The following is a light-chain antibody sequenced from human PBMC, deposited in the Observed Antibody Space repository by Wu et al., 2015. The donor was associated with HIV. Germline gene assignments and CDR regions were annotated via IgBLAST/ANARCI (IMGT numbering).Light chain of an antibody. CDR3: LQDNNFPLT. J-gene: IGKJ4*01. CDR1: QAIRNN. Sequence: ATQMTQSPASLSASIGDRVTITCRASQAIRNNVAWYQHKPGKAPALLIYTASILQSGVPSRFSGSGSGTHFTLTISSLQPEDLATYYCLQDNNFPLTFGGGTKVEIK. CDR2: TAS. V-gene: IGKV1-6*01.